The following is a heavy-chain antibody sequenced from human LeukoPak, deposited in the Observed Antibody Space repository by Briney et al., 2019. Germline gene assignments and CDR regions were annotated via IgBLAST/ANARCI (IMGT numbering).Heavy chain of an antibody. Sequence: SETLSLTCTVSGDSISSGSYYWNWIRQPAGKGLEWIGRIYTSGSTHYNPSLKSRVTISVDTSKNQFSLKLSSVTAADTAVYYCATAPLGKYYFDYWGQGTLATVSS. CDR3: ATAPLGKYYFDY. J-gene: IGHJ4*02. V-gene: IGHV4-61*02. CDR1: GDSISSGSYY. CDR2: IYTSGST.